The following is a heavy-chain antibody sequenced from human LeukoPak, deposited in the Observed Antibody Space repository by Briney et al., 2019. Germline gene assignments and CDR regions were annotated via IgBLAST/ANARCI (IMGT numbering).Heavy chain of an antibody. CDR2: IYYSGST. CDR1: GGSISSYY. D-gene: IGHD2-2*02. CDR3: ARHGSSVVPAAIHWFDP. J-gene: IGHJ5*02. V-gene: IGHV4-59*08. Sequence: SETMSLTCTVSGGSISSYYWSWIRQPPGKGLEWIGYIYYSGSTNYNPSLKSRVTISADTSKNQFSLKLSSVTAADTAVYYCARHGSSVVPAAIHWFDPWGQGTLVTVSS.